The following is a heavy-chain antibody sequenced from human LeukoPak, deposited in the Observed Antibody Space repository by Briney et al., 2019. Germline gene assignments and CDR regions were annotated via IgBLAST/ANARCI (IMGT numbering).Heavy chain of an antibody. D-gene: IGHD6-19*01. J-gene: IGHJ4*02. V-gene: IGHV1-69*05. Sequence: SVKVSCKASGGTFSSYAISWVRQAPGQGLEWMGGIIPIFGTANYAQKFQGRVTITTDESTSTAYMELSSLRSEDTAVYYCARTIAVAGWDFDYWGQGTLVTVSS. CDR3: ARTIAVAGWDFDY. CDR1: GGTFSSYA. CDR2: IIPIFGTA.